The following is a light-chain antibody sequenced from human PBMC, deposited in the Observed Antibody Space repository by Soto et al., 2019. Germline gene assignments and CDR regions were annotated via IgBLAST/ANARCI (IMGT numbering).Light chain of an antibody. CDR2: GVS. Sequence: DIQMTQSPSTLSASVGDRVTITCRASQTISSWLAWYQQKPGKAPNLLIYGVSSVESGVPSRFSGSGSGTEFTLTISNLQPDDFATYYYQQYADYSWTFGQGTKVESK. J-gene: IGKJ1*01. CDR3: QQYADYSWT. CDR1: QTISSW. V-gene: IGKV1-5*03.